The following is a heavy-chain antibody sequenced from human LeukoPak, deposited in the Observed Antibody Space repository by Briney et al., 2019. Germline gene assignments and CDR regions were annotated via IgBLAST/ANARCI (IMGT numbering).Heavy chain of an antibody. Sequence: GSLRLSCAASGFTFSSYAMSWVRQAPGKGLEWVSAISGSGGSTYYADSVKGRFTISRDNSKNTLYLQMNSLRAEDTAVYYCAKAYYYDSSGYPRGADYWGQGTLVTVSS. CDR2: ISGSGGST. CDR1: GFTFSSYA. CDR3: AKAYYYDSSGYPRGADY. D-gene: IGHD3-22*01. V-gene: IGHV3-23*01. J-gene: IGHJ4*02.